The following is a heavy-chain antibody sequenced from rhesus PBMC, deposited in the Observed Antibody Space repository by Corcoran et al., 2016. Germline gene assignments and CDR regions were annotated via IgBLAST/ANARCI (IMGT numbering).Heavy chain of an antibody. Sequence: QVQLQESGPGLVKPSETLSLTCAVSGGSISDDYYWSWIRQPPGKGLEWIVYIYGSGGGTNYNPSLKNRGTISINTSKNQFSLKLSSVTAADTAVYYCAREDYNFWTGYYMGGFDFWGQGLRVTVSA. CDR3: AREDYNFWTGYYMGGFDF. CDR2: IYGSGGGT. J-gene: IGHJ3*01. CDR1: GGSISDDYY. D-gene: IGHD3-3*01. V-gene: IGHV4-106*01.